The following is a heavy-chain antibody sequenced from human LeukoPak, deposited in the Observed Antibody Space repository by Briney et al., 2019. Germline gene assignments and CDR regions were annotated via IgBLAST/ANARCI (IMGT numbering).Heavy chain of an antibody. Sequence: PGGSLRLSCAASGITLSSYAMNWVRQAPGKGLEWVSSISESGAGTYYADSVKGRSTISRDNAKNSLYLQMNSLRAEDTAVYYCARDPQYCSGGSCYSFDYWGQGTLVTVSS. CDR3: ARDPQYCSGGSCYSFDY. J-gene: IGHJ4*02. CDR1: GITLSSYA. D-gene: IGHD2-15*01. CDR2: ISESGAGT. V-gene: IGHV3-23*01.